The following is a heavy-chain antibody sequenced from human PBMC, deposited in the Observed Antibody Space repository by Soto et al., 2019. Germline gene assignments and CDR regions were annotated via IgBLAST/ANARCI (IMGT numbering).Heavy chain of an antibody. CDR2: IIPIRDMT. V-gene: IGHV1-69*02. CDR3: SVGEAGDYRYPRNEGLGI. Sequence: QVQLVQSGAEVQKPGSSVKVSCKASGGSFGSNSITWVRQAPGQGLEWMGRIIPIRDMTNYPQKFQDRVKITADKSTSTVYMELSSLRYEDTAMYYCSVGEAGDYRYPRNEGLGIWGQGTKVTVSS. D-gene: IGHD4-17*01. J-gene: IGHJ3*01. CDR1: GGSFGSNS.